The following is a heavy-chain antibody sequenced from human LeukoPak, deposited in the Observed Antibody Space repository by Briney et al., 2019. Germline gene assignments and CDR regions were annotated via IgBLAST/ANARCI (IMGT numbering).Heavy chain of an antibody. Sequence: GGSLRLSCAASGFTFSSYSMNWVLQAPGKGLEWVSSISSSSSYIYYADSVKGRFTISRDDAKNSLYLQMNSLRAEDTAVYYCASSGRTLRYFDWLLGGSWFDPWGQGTLVTVSS. CDR3: ASSGRTLRYFDWLLGGSWFDP. CDR1: GFTFSSYS. D-gene: IGHD3-9*01. V-gene: IGHV3-21*01. J-gene: IGHJ5*02. CDR2: ISSSSSYI.